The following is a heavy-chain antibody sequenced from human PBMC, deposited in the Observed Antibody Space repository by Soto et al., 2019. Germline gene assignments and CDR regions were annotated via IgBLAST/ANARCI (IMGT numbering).Heavy chain of an antibody. CDR3: AIDYGGNSGYYF. CDR1: GYSFRTYW. Sequence: GESQKISCKASGYSFRTYWIGWVRQLPGRGLEWVGLIYPGDSDTKYSPAFEGQVTVSADKSIATAYLEWSSLKASDGAMYYCAIDYGGNSGYYFWGQGTLVTVSS. V-gene: IGHV5-51*01. D-gene: IGHD2-21*02. J-gene: IGHJ4*02. CDR2: IYPGDSDT.